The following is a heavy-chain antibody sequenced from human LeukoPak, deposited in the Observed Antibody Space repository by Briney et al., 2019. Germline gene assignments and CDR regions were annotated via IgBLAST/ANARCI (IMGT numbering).Heavy chain of an antibody. D-gene: IGHD2-8*01. J-gene: IGHJ4*02. CDR2: IYTSGST. Sequence: SETLSLTCTVSGGSIISNYWSWIRQSAGTGLEWIGRIYTSGSTNYNPSLKSRVTMSVDTSKNQFSLKLSSVTAADTAVYYCARDMVYTIDYWGQGTLVTVSS. V-gene: IGHV4-4*07. CDR1: GGSIISNY. CDR3: ARDMVYTIDY.